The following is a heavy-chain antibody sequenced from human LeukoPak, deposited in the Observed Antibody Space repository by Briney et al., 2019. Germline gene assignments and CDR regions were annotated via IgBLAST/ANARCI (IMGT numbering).Heavy chain of an antibody. V-gene: IGHV3-74*01. D-gene: IGHD6-6*01. J-gene: IGHJ4*02. CDR3: AKDMERYSSSSPFDY. CDR1: GFTFSSYW. Sequence: GGSLRLSCAASGFTFSSYWMHWVRQAPGKGLVWVSHINNDGSNTSYADSVKGRFTISRDNAKNTLYLQMNSLRAEDTAVYYCAKDMERYSSSSPFDYWGQGTLVTVSS. CDR2: INNDGSNT.